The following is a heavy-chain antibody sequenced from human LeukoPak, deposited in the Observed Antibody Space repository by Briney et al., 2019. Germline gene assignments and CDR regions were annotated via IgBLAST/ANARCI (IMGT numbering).Heavy chain of an antibody. CDR3: TRATTNYFDY. D-gene: IGHD1-26*01. CDR1: GFTFSNYG. CDR2: VWSDAKNK. J-gene: IGHJ4*02. Sequence: AGGSLRLSCAASGFTFSNYGIHWVRQAPGKGLEWVAVVWSDAKNKYYADSVKGRFTLSRDNFKTMVYLQMSSLRAGDTAIYYCTRATTNYFDYWGQGTLVTVSS. V-gene: IGHV3-33*01.